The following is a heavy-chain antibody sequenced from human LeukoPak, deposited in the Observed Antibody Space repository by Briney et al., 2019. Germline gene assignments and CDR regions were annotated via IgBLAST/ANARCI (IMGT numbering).Heavy chain of an antibody. CDR1: GFIFSDYY. V-gene: IGHV3-11*01. J-gene: IGHJ4*02. D-gene: IGHD5-12*01. CDR2: ITSSGDDI. CDR3: ASDIVATSGDF. Sequence: GGSLRLSCAASGFIFSDYYMSWIRQAPGKGLEWVAYITSSGDDIYYADSVKGRFTISRDNAKNALFLRMSSLRVENTATYYCASDIVATSGDFWGQGTLVSVSS.